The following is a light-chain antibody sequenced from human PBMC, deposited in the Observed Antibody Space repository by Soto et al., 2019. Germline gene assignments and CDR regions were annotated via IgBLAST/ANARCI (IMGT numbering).Light chain of an antibody. Sequence: QSVLTQPASVSGSPGQSITVSCTGTSSDVGGYNYVSWYQQRPGKAPKLMIYEVSNRPSGVSIRFSGSKSGNTASLTISGLQTEDEADYYCTAFSANRVYLFGPGTKVTVL. CDR1: SSDVGGYNY. CDR3: TAFSANRVYL. V-gene: IGLV2-14*01. CDR2: EVS. J-gene: IGLJ1*01.